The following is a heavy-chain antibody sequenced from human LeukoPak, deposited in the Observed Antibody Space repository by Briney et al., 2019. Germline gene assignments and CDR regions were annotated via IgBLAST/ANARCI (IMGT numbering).Heavy chain of an antibody. D-gene: IGHD6-13*01. Sequence: SETLSLTCAVYGGSFSGYYWSWIRQPPGKGLEWIGEINHSGSTNYNPPLKSRVTISVDTSKNQFSLKLSSVTAADTAVYYCARALSSSWYEDYYYYMDVWGKGTTVTVSS. CDR3: ARALSSSWYEDYYYYMDV. J-gene: IGHJ6*03. CDR2: INHSGST. CDR1: GGSFSGYY. V-gene: IGHV4-34*01.